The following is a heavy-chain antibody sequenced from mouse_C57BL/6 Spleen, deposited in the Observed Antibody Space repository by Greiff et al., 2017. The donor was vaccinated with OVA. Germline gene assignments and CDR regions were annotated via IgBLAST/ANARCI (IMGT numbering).Heavy chain of an antibody. CDR1: GSTFTDYE. D-gene: IGHD2-5*01. CDR3: MDSNYVDSFDV. J-gene: IGHJ1*03. Sequence: VQVVESGAELVRPGASVTLSCKASGSTFTDYEMHWVKQTPVHGLEWIGAIDPETGGTAYNQKFKGKAILTADKSSSTAYMELRSLTSEDSAVYYCMDSNYVDSFDVWGTGTTVTVSS. V-gene: IGHV1-15*01. CDR2: IDPETGGT.